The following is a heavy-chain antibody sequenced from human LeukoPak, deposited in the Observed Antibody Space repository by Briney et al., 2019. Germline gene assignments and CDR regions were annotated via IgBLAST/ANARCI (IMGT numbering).Heavy chain of an antibody. J-gene: IGHJ4*02. CDR3: ARLYYDSSGYSLDY. D-gene: IGHD3-22*01. CDR2: IYYSGST. CDR1: GGSVSSGSYY. V-gene: IGHV4-61*01. Sequence: SETLSLTCTVSGGSVSSGSYYWSWIRQPPGKGLEWIGYIYYSGSTNYNPSLKSRVTISVDTSKNQFSLKLSSVTAADTAVYYCARLYYDSSGYSLDYWGQGTLVTVSS.